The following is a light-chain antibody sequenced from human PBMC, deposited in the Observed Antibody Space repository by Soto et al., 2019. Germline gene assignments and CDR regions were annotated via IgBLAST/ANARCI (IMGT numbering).Light chain of an antibody. Sequence: QSVLTQPPSVSGAPGQRVTISCTGSSSNIGASYEVHWYQQLPGTAPKLLIYANNNRPSGVPDRFSGSKSGTSASLAITGLQAEHEADYYCQSYDSSLNYLFGTGTKLTVL. J-gene: IGLJ1*01. CDR3: QSYDSSLNYL. V-gene: IGLV1-40*01. CDR1: SSNIGASYE. CDR2: ANN.